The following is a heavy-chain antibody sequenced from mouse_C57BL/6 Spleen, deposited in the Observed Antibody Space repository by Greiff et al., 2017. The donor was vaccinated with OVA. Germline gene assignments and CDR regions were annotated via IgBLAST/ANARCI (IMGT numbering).Heavy chain of an antibody. CDR1: GYSITSDY. J-gene: IGHJ3*01. CDR3: ARSPYGSSLFAY. V-gene: IGHV3-8*01. CDR2: ISYSGST. D-gene: IGHD1-1*01. Sequence: EVKLLESGPGLAKPSQTLSLTCSVTGYSITSDYWNWIRKFPGNKLEYMGYISYSGSTYYNPSLKSRISITRDTSKNQYFLQLNSVTTEYTATYYCARSPYGSSLFAYWGQGTLVTVSA.